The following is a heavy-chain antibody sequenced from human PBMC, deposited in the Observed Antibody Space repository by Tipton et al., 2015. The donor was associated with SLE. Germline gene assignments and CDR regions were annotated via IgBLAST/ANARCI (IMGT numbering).Heavy chain of an antibody. CDR1: GGSISSGGYY. V-gene: IGHV4-61*08. CDR3: AREAGSSYLYYYGMDV. Sequence: TLSLTCTVSGGSISSGGYYWSWIRQPPGKGLEWIGYIYYSGSTNYNPSLKSRVTISVDTSKNQFSLKLSSVTAADTAVYYCAREAGSSYLYYYGMDVWGQGTTVTVSS. J-gene: IGHJ6*02. CDR2: IYYSGST. D-gene: IGHD1-26*01.